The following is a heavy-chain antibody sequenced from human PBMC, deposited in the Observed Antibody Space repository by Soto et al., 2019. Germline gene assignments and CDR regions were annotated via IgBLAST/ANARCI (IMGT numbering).Heavy chain of an antibody. CDR1: GGTFSNYA. CDR3: ARVXSPYYDSSGYYADAFDI. D-gene: IGHD3-22*01. CDR2: IIPIFGTA. V-gene: IGHV1-69*01. J-gene: IGHJ3*02. Sequence: SPVKVSCKASGGTFSNYAISWVRQAPGQGLEWMGGIIPIFGTANYAQKFQGRVTITADESTSTAYMDLSSLRSEDTAVYYCARVXSPYYDSSGYYADAFDIWGQGTMVTVSS.